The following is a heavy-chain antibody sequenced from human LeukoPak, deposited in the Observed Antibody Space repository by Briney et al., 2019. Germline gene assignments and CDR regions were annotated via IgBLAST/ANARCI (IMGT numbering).Heavy chain of an antibody. J-gene: IGHJ4*02. V-gene: IGHV4-59*01. CDR3: AGNYYGSGSYYAY. CDR1: GGSISSYY. Sequence: SETLSLTCTVSGGSISSYYWSWIRQPPGKGLEWIGYIYYSGSTNYNPSLKSRVTISVDTSKNQFSLKLSSVTAADTAVYYCAGNYYGSGSYYAYWGQGTLVTVSS. CDR2: IYYSGST. D-gene: IGHD3-10*01.